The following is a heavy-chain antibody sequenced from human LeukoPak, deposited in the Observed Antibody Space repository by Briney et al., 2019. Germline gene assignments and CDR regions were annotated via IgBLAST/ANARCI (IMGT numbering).Heavy chain of an antibody. CDR1: GFTFSSYI. Sequence: QPGGSLRLSCAASGFTFSSYIMNWVRQAPGKGLEWVSNISSSSSTIAYADSMKGRFTISRDNAKNSLYLQMNSLRAEDTAVYYCARAVVPAAILDYYYYYMDVWGKGTTVTVSS. CDR3: ARAVVPAAILDYYYYYMDV. CDR2: ISSSSSTI. J-gene: IGHJ6*03. V-gene: IGHV3-48*04. D-gene: IGHD2-2*02.